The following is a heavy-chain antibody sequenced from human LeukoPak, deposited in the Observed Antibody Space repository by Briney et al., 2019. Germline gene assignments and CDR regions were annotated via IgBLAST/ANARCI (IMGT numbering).Heavy chain of an antibody. V-gene: IGHV4-59*01. Sequence: SETLSLTCAVYGGSFSGYYWSWIRQPPGKGLEWIGYIDHTGSTNYNPSLNSRVTISRDTAKNHFSLRLSTVTAADTAVYFCARGRVSSSTWYSTYYYFYMDVWGKGTTVTVS. D-gene: IGHD6-13*01. CDR1: GGSFSGYY. J-gene: IGHJ6*03. CDR3: ARGRVSSSTWYSTYYYFYMDV. CDR2: IDHTGST.